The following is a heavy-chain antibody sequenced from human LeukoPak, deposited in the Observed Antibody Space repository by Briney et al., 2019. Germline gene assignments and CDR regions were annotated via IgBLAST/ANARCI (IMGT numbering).Heavy chain of an antibody. V-gene: IGHV3-48*04. CDR3: ARELWLGSSRAFDI. J-gene: IGHJ3*02. CDR1: GFTFSSYN. D-gene: IGHD5-12*01. CDR2: ISSSSRTI. Sequence: GGSLRLSCAASGFTFSSYNMNWVRQAPGKGLEWVSYISSSSRTIYYADSVKGRFTISRDNAKNSLYLQMNSLRVDDTAVYYCARELWLGSSRAFDIWGQGTMVTVSS.